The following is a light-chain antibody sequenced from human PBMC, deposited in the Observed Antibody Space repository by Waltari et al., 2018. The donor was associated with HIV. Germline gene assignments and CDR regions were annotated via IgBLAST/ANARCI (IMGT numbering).Light chain of an antibody. CDR2: GHN. CDR1: SSNIGSNT. Sequence: QSILTQPPSASGTPGQRITISCSGSSSNIGSNTVHWYQQLPGTAPKLLIFGHNQRPSGVPDRFSGSKSGTSASLAISGLQSEDEADYYCAAWDDNLNGDVVFGGGTKLTVL. V-gene: IGLV1-44*01. CDR3: AAWDDNLNGDVV. J-gene: IGLJ2*01.